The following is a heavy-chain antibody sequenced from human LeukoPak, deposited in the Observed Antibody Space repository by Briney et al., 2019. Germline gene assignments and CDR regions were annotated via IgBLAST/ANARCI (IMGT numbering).Heavy chain of an antibody. Sequence: GGSLRLSCAASGFTFSDYYMSWIRQAPGKGLEWVSYISSSGSTIYYADSVKGRFTISRDNAKNSLYLQMNSLRAEDTAVYYCARSGLTGSGYSYGYYFDYWGQGTLVTVSS. CDR2: ISSSGSTI. V-gene: IGHV3-11*04. CDR1: GFTFSDYY. CDR3: ARSGLTGSGYSYGYYFDY. D-gene: IGHD5-18*01. J-gene: IGHJ4*02.